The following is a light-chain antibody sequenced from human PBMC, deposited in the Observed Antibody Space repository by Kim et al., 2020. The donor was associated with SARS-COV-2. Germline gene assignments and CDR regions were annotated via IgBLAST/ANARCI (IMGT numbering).Light chain of an antibody. V-gene: IGLV3-19*01. CDR1: SLRSYY. Sequence: ALGQTVRITCQGDSLRSYYATWYQQKPGQAPIRVIYGKNNRPSGIPDRFSGSSSGNTASLTITGTQAGDEADYYCNSRDSNDNVVFGGGTQLTVL. CDR2: GKN. J-gene: IGLJ2*01. CDR3: NSRDSNDNVV.